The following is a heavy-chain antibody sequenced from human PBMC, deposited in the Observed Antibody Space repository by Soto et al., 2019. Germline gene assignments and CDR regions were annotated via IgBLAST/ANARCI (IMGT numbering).Heavy chain of an antibody. CDR2: IYYSGST. Sequence: SETLSLTCTVSGGSISSGGYYWSWIRQHPGKGLEWIGYIYYSGSTYYNPSLKSRVTISVGTPKNQFSLKLSSVTAADTAVYYCARGSGDYDYVWGSSGMDVWGQGTTVTVSS. CDR3: ARGSGDYDYVWGSSGMDV. D-gene: IGHD3-16*01. V-gene: IGHV4-31*03. CDR1: GGSISSGGYY. J-gene: IGHJ6*02.